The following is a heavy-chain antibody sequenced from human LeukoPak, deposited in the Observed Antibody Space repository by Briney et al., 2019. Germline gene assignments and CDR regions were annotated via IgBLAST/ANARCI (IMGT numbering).Heavy chain of an antibody. V-gene: IGHV3-23*01. Sequence: GGSLRLSCAAFGLTLGSYAMGSVRQAPGKGVEWVSGFSGSGGSTYYADSVQGRFTISRDNSKNTLYLPMNSLRAEDTPVYYCAKPRSAESPFDYWGQGTLVTVS. D-gene: IGHD3-3*01. CDR2: FSGSGGST. CDR3: AKPRSAESPFDY. CDR1: GLTLGSYA. J-gene: IGHJ4*02.